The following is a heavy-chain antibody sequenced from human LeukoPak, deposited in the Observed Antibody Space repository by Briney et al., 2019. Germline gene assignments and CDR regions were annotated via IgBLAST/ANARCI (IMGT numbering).Heavy chain of an antibody. CDR2: IIPILDVA. CDR1: GGSFNTYV. V-gene: IGHV1-69*04. D-gene: IGHD6-13*01. CDR3: ARVILAAAGYYYYYMDV. Sequence: SVKVSCKASGGSFNTYVITWVRQAPGQGLEWMGRIIPILDVANFAQKFQGRVTITADKSTNTAYMELSSLRSEDTAVYYCARVILAAAGYYYYYMDVWGKGTTVTVSS. J-gene: IGHJ6*03.